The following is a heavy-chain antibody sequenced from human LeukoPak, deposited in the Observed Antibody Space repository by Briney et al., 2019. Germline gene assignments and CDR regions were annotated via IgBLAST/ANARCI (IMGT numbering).Heavy chain of an antibody. J-gene: IGHJ5*02. CDR3: ARLGKEHWFDP. Sequence: SETLSLTCTVSGGSISSYYWSWIRQPPGKGLEWIGYIYYSGSTNYTPSLKSRVTISVDTCKNQFSLKLSSVTAPDTAVYYWARLGKEHWFDPWGQGTLVTVSS. D-gene: IGHD7-27*01. CDR2: IYYSGST. CDR1: GGSISSYY. V-gene: IGHV4-59*08.